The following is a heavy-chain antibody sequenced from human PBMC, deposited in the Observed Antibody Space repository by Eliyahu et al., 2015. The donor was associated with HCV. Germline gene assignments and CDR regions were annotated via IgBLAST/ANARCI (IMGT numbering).Heavy chain of an antibody. CDR1: GFTFXHXD. CDR3: ARGVRCSGGSCYRYFDF. J-gene: IGHJ4*02. CDR2: IDXAGDP. V-gene: IGHV3-13*04. D-gene: IGHD2-15*01. Sequence: EVQLVESGGGLVQPGGSLRVSXXASGFTFXHXDMHWVRQVTGKGLEXVSAIDXAGDPYYSDSVKGRFTISRENAKNSLYLQMNSLRAGDTAVYYCARGVRCSGGSCYRYFDFWGQGTLVTVSS.